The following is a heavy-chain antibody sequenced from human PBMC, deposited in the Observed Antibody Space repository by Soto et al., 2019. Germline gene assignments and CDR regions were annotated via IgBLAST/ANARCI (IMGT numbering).Heavy chain of an antibody. J-gene: IGHJ6*02. D-gene: IGHD6-13*01. CDR1: GDSVSSNSAA. Sequence: PSQTLSLTCAISGDSVSSNSAAWNWIRQSPSRGLEWLGRTYYRSKWYNDYAVSVKSRITINPDTSKNQFSLQLNSVTPEDTAVYYCARVIVKGIAAAGEYYYYGMDVWGQGTTVTVSS. CDR3: ARVIVKGIAAAGEYYYYGMDV. V-gene: IGHV6-1*01. CDR2: TYYRSKWYN.